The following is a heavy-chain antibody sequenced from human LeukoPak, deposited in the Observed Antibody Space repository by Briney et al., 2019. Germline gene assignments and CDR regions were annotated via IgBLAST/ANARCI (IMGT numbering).Heavy chain of an antibody. CDR3: ARARNYYDSSDYYYEGDAFDI. D-gene: IGHD3-22*01. CDR1: GGSISSGSYY. CDR2: IYYSGST. J-gene: IGHJ3*02. V-gene: IGHV4-61*01. Sequence: SQTLSLTCTVSGGSISSGSYYWSWIRQPPGKGLECIGYIYYSGSTNYNPSLKSRVTISVDTSKNQFSLKLSSVTAADTAVYYCARARNYYDSSDYYYEGDAFDIWGQGTMVTVSS.